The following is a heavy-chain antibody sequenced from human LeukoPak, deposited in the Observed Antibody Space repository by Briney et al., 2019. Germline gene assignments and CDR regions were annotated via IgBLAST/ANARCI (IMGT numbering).Heavy chain of an antibody. CDR2: INQDGSEK. J-gene: IGHJ6*02. CDR1: GFVFSSYW. V-gene: IGHV3-7*02. D-gene: IGHD3-9*01. CDR3: AQYYNILTAYYGMDV. Sequence: GGSLRLSCAASGFVFSSYWMSWVRQAPGKGLEWVANINQDGSEKYYVDSVRGRFTISRDNAQKSVYLQMNSLRSEDAAAYYCAQYYNILTAYYGMDVWGQGTTVTVSS.